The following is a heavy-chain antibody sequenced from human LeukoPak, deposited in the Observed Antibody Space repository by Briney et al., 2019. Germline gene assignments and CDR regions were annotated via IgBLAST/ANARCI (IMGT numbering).Heavy chain of an antibody. V-gene: IGHV3-11*04. D-gene: IGHD1-26*01. J-gene: IGHJ4*02. CDR1: GFTFTEYY. Sequence: GGSLRLSCAASGFTFTEYYMTWMRRAPGKGLEWVSYISQTGSAIYTDSVKGRFTISRDNAKNSLYLQMNSLRAEDTAVYYCASGMRVGPNIWGQGTLVTVSS. CDR2: ISQTGSAI. CDR3: ASGMRVGPNI.